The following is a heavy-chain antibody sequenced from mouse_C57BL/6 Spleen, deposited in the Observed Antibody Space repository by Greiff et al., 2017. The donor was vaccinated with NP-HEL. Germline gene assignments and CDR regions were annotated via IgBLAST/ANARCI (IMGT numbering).Heavy chain of an antibody. J-gene: IGHJ1*03. CDR1: GYTFTSYG. Sequence: VQLQQSGAELARPGASVKLSCKASGYTFTSYGISWVKQRTGQGLEWIGEIYPRSGNTYYNEKFKGKATLTADKSSSTAYMELRSLPSEDAAVYFCAREDYGSSYGYFDVWGTGTTVTVSS. CDR2: IYPRSGNT. D-gene: IGHD1-1*01. CDR3: AREDYGSSYGYFDV. V-gene: IGHV1-81*01.